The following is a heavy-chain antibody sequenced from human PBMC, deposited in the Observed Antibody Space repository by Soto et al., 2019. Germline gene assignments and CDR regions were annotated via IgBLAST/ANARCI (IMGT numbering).Heavy chain of an antibody. CDR2: INSDGSST. D-gene: IGHD1-26*01. J-gene: IGHJ4*02. CDR1: GFTFSSYW. Sequence: GGSLRLSCAASGFTFSSYWMHWVRQAPGKGLVWVSRINSDGSSTSYADSVKGRFTISRGNAKNTLYLQMNSLRAEDTAVYYCARVRQWELLGFDYWGQGTLVTVSS. CDR3: ARVRQWELLGFDY. V-gene: IGHV3-74*01.